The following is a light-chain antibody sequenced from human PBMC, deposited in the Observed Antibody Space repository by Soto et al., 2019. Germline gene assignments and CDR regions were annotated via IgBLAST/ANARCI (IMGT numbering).Light chain of an antibody. CDR1: QTISSW. J-gene: IGKJ1*01. Sequence: DIQMTQSPSTLSGSVGDRVTITCRASQTISSWLAWYQQKPGKAPKLLIYNASSLESGVPSRFSGSGSGTEFTLTISSLQPDDFATYYCQQYNSYSPPTFGQGTKVDIK. CDR2: NAS. CDR3: QQYNSYSPPT. V-gene: IGKV1-5*01.